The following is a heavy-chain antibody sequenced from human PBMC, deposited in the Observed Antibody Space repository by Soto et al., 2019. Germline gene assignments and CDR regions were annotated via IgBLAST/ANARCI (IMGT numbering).Heavy chain of an antibody. J-gene: IGHJ5*02. Sequence: GGSLRLSCAASGFTFSSYALHWVRQAPGKGLEWVAVISYDGSSKYYADSVKGRFTISRDNSKNTLYLQMNSLRAEDTAVYYCARDSSGWKNWFDPWGQGTLVTVSS. V-gene: IGHV3-30-3*01. CDR2: ISYDGSSK. D-gene: IGHD6-19*01. CDR1: GFTFSSYA. CDR3: ARDSSGWKNWFDP.